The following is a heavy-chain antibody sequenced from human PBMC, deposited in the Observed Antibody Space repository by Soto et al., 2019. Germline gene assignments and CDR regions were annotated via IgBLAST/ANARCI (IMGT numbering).Heavy chain of an antibody. CDR3: ARDRLSIVADITYFFDY. J-gene: IGHJ4*02. CDR1: GFTFSSYE. D-gene: IGHD3-3*02. CDR2: ISTSSGAI. V-gene: IGHV3-48*03. Sequence: PGGSLRLSCEGSGFTFSSYEMNWVRQAPGKGLEWISYISTSSGAIFYADSVKGRFTISRDNSKNSLYLQMNSLRAEDTAVYYCARDRLSIVADITYFFDYWGQGTPVTVSS.